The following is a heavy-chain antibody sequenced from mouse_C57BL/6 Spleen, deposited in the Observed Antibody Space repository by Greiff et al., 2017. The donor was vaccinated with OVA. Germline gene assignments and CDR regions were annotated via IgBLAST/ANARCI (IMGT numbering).Heavy chain of an antibody. D-gene: IGHD2-4*01. Sequence: EVQLQESGGDLVKPGGSLKLSCAASGFTFSSYGMSWVRQTPDKRLEWVATISSGGSYTYYPDSVKGRFTISRDNAKNTLYLQMSSLKSEDTAMYYCARHEDYDSFAYWGQGTLVTVSA. CDR1: GFTFSSYG. CDR3: ARHEDYDSFAY. CDR2: ISSGGSYT. J-gene: IGHJ3*01. V-gene: IGHV5-6*01.